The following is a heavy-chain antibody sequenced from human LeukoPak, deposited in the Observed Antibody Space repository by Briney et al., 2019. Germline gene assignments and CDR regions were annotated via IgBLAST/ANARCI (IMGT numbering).Heavy chain of an antibody. J-gene: IGHJ4*02. CDR3: ARYYYDSSGYPSFDY. D-gene: IGHD3-22*01. Sequence: SQTLSLTCTVSGGSISSGDYYWSWIRQPPGKGLEWIGYIYYSGNTYYNPSLKSRVTISIDTSKNQFYLRLTSVTAADTAVYFCARYYYDSSGYPSFDYWGQGTLVTVSS. V-gene: IGHV4-30-4*01. CDR2: IYYSGNT. CDR1: GGSISSGDYY.